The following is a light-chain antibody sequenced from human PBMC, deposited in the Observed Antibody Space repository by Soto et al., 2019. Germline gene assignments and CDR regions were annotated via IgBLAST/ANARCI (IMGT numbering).Light chain of an antibody. CDR3: SPCACGNSHVV. CDR1: SSDVGGYNY. V-gene: IGLV2-14*01. J-gene: IGLJ1*01. CDR2: EVT. Sequence: QYALTQPASVSGSPGQSITISCTGNSSDVGGYNYVSWYQQYPGKAPKLVIYEVTDRPSGVSTRFSGSKSGNTASLTISGLHYEDAAEYYCSPCACGNSHVVLGTGTKVPVL.